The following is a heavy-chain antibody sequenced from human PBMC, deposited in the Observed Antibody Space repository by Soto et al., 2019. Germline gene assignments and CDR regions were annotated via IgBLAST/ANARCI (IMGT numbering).Heavy chain of an antibody. CDR1: GGSISSYY. CDR2: IYYTGST. CDR3: ARDQGLNFDY. Sequence: PSETLSLTCTVSGGSISSYYWCWIRQPPGKGLEWIGYIYYTGSTNYNPSLKSRVTISVDTSKNQFSLKLSSVTAADTAVYYCARDQGLNFDYWGQGTLVTVSS. V-gene: IGHV4-59*01. J-gene: IGHJ4*02.